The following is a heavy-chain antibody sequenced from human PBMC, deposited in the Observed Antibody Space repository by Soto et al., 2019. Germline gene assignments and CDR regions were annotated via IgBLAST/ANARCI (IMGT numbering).Heavy chain of an antibody. CDR1: GGSFRSFY. V-gene: IGHV4-34*12. CDR2: IIHSGST. Sequence: QVQLQQWGAGLLKPSETLSLTCAVYGGSFRSFYWSWIRQPPGKGLEWIGEIIHSGSTNYNPSLERRVTISLDTSKNQFSPKVNSVIAAETAVYYCARVRKGVTTIRKYGMDVWGQGTTVTVSS. J-gene: IGHJ6*02. D-gene: IGHD4-17*01. CDR3: ARVRKGVTTIRKYGMDV.